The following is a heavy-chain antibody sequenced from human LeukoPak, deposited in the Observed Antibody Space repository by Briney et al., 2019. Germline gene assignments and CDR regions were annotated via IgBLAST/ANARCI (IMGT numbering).Heavy chain of an antibody. V-gene: IGHV3-23*01. J-gene: IGHJ4*02. Sequence: DSVKGRFTISRDNSKNTLYLQMNSLRAEDTAVYYCAKYYYGSGGFDYWGQGTLVTVSS. D-gene: IGHD3-10*01. CDR3: AKYYYGSGGFDY.